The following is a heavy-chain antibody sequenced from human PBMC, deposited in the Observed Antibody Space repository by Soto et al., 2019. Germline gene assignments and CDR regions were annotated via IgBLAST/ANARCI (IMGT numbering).Heavy chain of an antibody. V-gene: IGHV4-4*02. Sequence: SETLSLTCAVSGGSISSSNWWSWVRQPPGKGLEWIGEIYHSGSTNYNPSLKSRVTISVDKSKNQFSLKLSSVTAADTAVYYCARAAMAGSSWPFDDWGQGTLATVPS. D-gene: IGHD6-13*01. J-gene: IGHJ4*02. CDR2: IYHSGST. CDR3: ARAAMAGSSWPFDD. CDR1: GGSISSSNW.